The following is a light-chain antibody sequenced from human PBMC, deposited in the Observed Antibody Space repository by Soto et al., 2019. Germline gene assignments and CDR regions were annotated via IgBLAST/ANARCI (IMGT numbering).Light chain of an antibody. Sequence: EIVLTQSPATQSLSPGEGATLSCRASQSVSSYLAWYQQKPGQAPRLLIYDASNRATGIPARFSGSGSGTDFTLTISSLEPEDFAVYYCQQRSNWPPRFGQGTKVDIK. CDR1: QSVSSY. V-gene: IGKV3-11*01. CDR2: DAS. J-gene: IGKJ1*01. CDR3: QQRSNWPPR.